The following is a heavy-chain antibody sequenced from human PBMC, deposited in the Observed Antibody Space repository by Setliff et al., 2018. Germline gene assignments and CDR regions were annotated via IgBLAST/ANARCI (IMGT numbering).Heavy chain of an antibody. J-gene: IGHJ4*02. V-gene: IGHV4-38-2*02. Sequence: SETLSLTCTVSGYSISSGYIWGWIRQPPGKGLEWVGNIGHTGSINYNPSLKSRLTISRDTSKNQVSLKLNSVTATDTAVYYCASASEEGVVPAAILYWGQGTLVTVSS. CDR2: IGHTGSI. D-gene: IGHD2-2*01. CDR3: ASASEEGVVPAAILY. CDR1: GYSISSGYI.